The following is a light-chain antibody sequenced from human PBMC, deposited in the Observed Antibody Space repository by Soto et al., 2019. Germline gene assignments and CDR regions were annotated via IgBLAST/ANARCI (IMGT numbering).Light chain of an antibody. Sequence: DIQMTQSPSTLSASVGHSGTITCRASQSISSWLAWYQQKPGKAPKLLIYKASSLESGVTSRFSGSGSGTEFTLTISSLQPDDFATYYCQQYNSYSWTFGQGTKVDIK. CDR2: KAS. V-gene: IGKV1-5*03. CDR3: QQYNSYSWT. CDR1: QSISSW. J-gene: IGKJ1*01.